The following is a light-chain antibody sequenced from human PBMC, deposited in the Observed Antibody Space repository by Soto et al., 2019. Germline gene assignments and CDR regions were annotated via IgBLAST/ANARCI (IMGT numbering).Light chain of an antibody. CDR3: QQSYSTPGPHT. V-gene: IGKV1-39*01. CDR1: QSISNY. Sequence: DIQLTQSPSSLSASVGDRVTITCRASQSISNYLNWYQQKPGKAPKLLIYATSTLQSGVPSRFSGSGSGTDFTLIISSLQPEDFATYYCQQSYSTPGPHTFGGGTTVEIK. J-gene: IGKJ4*01. CDR2: ATS.